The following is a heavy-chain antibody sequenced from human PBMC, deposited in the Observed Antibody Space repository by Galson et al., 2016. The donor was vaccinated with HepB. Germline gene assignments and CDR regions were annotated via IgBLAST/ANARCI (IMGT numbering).Heavy chain of an antibody. CDR3: AKDQVDTWNVVGMDV. D-gene: IGHD2-21*01. V-gene: IGHV3-53*01. J-gene: IGHJ6*02. CDR1: GFSVTSSY. CDR2: VYSGGSA. Sequence: SLRLSCAASGFSVTSSYMTWVRQAPGKGLQWVSVVYSGGSAYYADSVKGRFTISRDHSKNTLSLQMNSLRAEDTAVYYCAKDQVDTWNVVGMDVWGQGTTVTVSS.